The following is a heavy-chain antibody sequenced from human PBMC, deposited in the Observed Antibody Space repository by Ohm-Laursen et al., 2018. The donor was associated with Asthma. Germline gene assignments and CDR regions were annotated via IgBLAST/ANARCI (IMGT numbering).Heavy chain of an antibody. CDR3: ASPGPDIVVVTFRY. V-gene: IGHV4-61*08. CDR2: IYYSGST. J-gene: IGHJ4*02. D-gene: IGHD2-21*02. CDR1: GGSISSGDYY. Sequence: SETLSLTCTVSGGSISSGDYYWSWIRQPPGKGLEWVGYIYYSGSTNYNPSLKSRVTISVDTSKNQFSLKLSSVTAEDTAVYYCASPGPDIVVVTFRYWGQGTLVTVSS.